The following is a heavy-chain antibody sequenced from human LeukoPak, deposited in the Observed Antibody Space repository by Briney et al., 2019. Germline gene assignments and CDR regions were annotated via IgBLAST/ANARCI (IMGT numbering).Heavy chain of an antibody. Sequence: ASVKVSCKASGYTFTSYDINWVRQATGQGLEWMGWMNPNSGNTGYAQKFQGRVTITRNTSISTAYMELSSLRSDDTAVYYCARGAYCGGDCYRLIFDYWGQGTLVTVSS. J-gene: IGHJ4*02. V-gene: IGHV1-8*03. D-gene: IGHD2-21*02. CDR1: GYTFTSYD. CDR3: ARGAYCGGDCYRLIFDY. CDR2: MNPNSGNT.